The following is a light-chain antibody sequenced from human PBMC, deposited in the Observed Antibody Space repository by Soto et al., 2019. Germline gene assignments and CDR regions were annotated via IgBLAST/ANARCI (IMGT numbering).Light chain of an antibody. CDR3: QQYGSPPRT. Sequence: EMVLTQSPGTLSLSPGERATLSCRASQSVINSYLAWYQQKCGQAPRLLIYGAAKRATGIPDRFSGFGSGTDFTLIITRLEPEDSAVYYCQQYGSPPRTFGQGTKVDIK. J-gene: IGKJ1*01. CDR2: GAA. CDR1: QSVINSY. V-gene: IGKV3-20*01.